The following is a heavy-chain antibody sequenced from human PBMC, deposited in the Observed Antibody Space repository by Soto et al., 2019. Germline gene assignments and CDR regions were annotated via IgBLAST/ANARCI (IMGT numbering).Heavy chain of an antibody. Sequence: NVSCTSSGGPFSSYAMRWVRQAPGRGLEWMGGIIPIFANTNYAQKFQGRVTITTDESTSTAYMELSSLRSEDTAVYYCSMSSVVVTAADFWCKGTLGTVSS. CDR2: IIPIFANT. CDR1: GGPFSSYA. D-gene: IGHD2-21*02. J-gene: IGHJ4*02. CDR3: SMSSVVVTAADF. V-gene: IGHV1-69*05.